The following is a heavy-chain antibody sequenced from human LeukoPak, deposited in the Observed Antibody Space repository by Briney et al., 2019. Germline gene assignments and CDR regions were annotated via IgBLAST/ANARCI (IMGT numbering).Heavy chain of an antibody. CDR1: GYSFTSYW. CDR2: IYPGDSDT. Sequence: GESLKISCKGSGYSFTSYWIGWARQMPGKGLEWMGIIYPGDSDTRYSPSFQGQVTISADKSISTAYLQWSSLKASDTAMYYCARQPKTSLYYYDSSGYPDYWGQGTLVTVSS. J-gene: IGHJ4*02. V-gene: IGHV5-51*01. D-gene: IGHD3-22*01. CDR3: ARQPKTSLYYYDSSGYPDY.